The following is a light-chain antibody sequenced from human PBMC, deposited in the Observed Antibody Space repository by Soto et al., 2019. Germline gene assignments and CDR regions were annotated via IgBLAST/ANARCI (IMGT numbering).Light chain of an antibody. V-gene: IGLV1-51*01. CDR3: GSWDSSLSAYV. CDR1: SSNIGCNS. CDR2: DDN. Sequence: SVLTQPPSVSASPGQKVTISCSGGSSNIGCNSVSWYQQLPGTAPKLLIYDDNKRPSGIPDRFSGSKSGTSATLGITGFQTGDEADYYCGSWDSSLSAYVFGTGTKVTVL. J-gene: IGLJ1*01.